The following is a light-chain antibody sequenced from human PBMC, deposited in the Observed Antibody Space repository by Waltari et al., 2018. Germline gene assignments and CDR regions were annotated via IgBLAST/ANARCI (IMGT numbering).Light chain of an antibody. CDR2: PDK. CDR3: ATWDDTLHGCWV. CDR1: SSNIGSDT. V-gene: IGLV1-44*01. J-gene: IGLJ3*02. Sequence: QSVLTQPPSASGTPGQRVTISCSGSSSNIGSDTVNWFQPLPGTAPKLLIYPDKRRPSGVPARFSGSKSGTSASLAISGLQSEDEADYYCATWDDTLHGCWVFGGWTKLTVL.